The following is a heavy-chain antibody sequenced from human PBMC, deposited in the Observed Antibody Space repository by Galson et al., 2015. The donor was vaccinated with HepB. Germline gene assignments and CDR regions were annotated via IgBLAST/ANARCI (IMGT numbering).Heavy chain of an antibody. CDR1: GYSFTTYW. CDR2: IYPGDSDT. CDR3: ARLSRRNFASDAFDI. V-gene: IGHV5-51*03. Sequence: QSGAEVKKPGESLKISCKGSGYSFTTYWIGWVRQMPGKGLEWMGIIYPGDSDTRYSPSFQGQVTISAAKSISTAYLQWSSLKASDTAMYYCARLSRRNFASDAFDIWGQGTMVTVSS. D-gene: IGHD3-9*01. J-gene: IGHJ3*02.